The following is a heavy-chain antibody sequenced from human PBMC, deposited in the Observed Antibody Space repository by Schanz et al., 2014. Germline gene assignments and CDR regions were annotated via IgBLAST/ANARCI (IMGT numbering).Heavy chain of an antibody. V-gene: IGHV1-69*02. J-gene: IGHJ4*02. D-gene: IGHD6-13*01. CDR2: SISILGIP. CDR3: ASSGAGYSSSGDFDY. Sequence: QVQLVQSGAEVKKPGSSVKVSCKASGGTFSSYTISWVRQAPGQGLEWMGRSISILGIPNYAQRFQGRVTITAGKSSDAAYMELSSLRSENTAVYYCASSGAGYSSSGDFDYWGQGTLVTVSS. CDR1: GGTFSSYT.